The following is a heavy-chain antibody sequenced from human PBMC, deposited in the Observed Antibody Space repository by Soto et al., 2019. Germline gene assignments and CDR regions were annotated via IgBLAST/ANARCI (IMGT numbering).Heavy chain of an antibody. D-gene: IGHD3-16*01. CDR3: ARVGGGSFDI. CDR1: GGSISSYY. J-gene: IGHJ3*02. V-gene: IGHV4-59*01. Sequence: QVQLQESGPGLVKPSETLSLTCTVSGGSISSYYWSWIRQPPGKGLEWIGYIDYRGSTNYNPSLKRRVTISVDKSKIRFSLKLRSVTAAETAVDFCARVGGGSFDICGQGTMVSVS. CDR2: IDYRGST.